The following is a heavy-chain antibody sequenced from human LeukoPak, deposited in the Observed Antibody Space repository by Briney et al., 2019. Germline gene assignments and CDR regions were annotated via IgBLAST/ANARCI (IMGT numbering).Heavy chain of an antibody. J-gene: IGHJ4*02. CDR2: ISGSGGST. CDR3: AKDDERFDY. Sequence: GGSLRLSCAASGFTFSNYGMSWVRQAPGKGLEWVSAISGSGGSTYYADSVKGRFTTSRDNSKNTLYLQMNSLRAEDTAVYYCAKDDERFDYWGQGTLVTVSS. V-gene: IGHV3-23*01. CDR1: GFTFSNYG. D-gene: IGHD5-24*01.